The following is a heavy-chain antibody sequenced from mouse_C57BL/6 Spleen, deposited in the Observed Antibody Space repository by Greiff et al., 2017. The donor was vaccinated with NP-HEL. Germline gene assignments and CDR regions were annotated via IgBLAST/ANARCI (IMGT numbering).Heavy chain of an antibody. CDR2: ITPNNGGT. V-gene: IGHV1-18*01. CDR1: GYTFTDYN. Sequence: EVQLQQSGPELVKPGASVKIPCKASGYTFTDYNMDWVKQSHGKSLEWIGDITPNNGGTIYNQKCKGKATLTVDKSSSTAYMELRSLTAEDTAGYYWARRVGRYFDYWSQGTTLTDSS. D-gene: IGHD1-1*02. J-gene: IGHJ2*01. CDR3: ARRVGRYFDY.